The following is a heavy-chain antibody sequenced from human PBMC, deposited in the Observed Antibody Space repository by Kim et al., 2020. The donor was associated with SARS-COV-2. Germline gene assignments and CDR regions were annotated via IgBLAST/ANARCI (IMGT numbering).Heavy chain of an antibody. CDR2: ISSDGSGI. D-gene: IGHD3-10*01. CDR1: GFIFSSYW. CDR3: AREMATIGWFDP. V-gene: IGHV3-74*01. Sequence: GGSLRLSCAGSGFIFSSYWMVWVRQVPGQGLVWVSRISSDGSGIDYADSVKGRFTVSRDNAKNTLYLQMKSLRTEDTAVYYCAREMATIGWFDPWGQGTL. J-gene: IGHJ5*02.